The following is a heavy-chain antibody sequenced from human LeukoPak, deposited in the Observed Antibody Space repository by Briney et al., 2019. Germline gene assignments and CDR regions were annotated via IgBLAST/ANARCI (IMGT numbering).Heavy chain of an antibody. CDR1: GFTFSSYS. V-gene: IGHV3-48*04. CDR2: ISSSSSTI. Sequence: GGSLRLSCAAFGFTFSSYSMNWVRQAPGKGLEWVSYISSSSSTIYYADSVKGRFTISRDNAKNSLYLQMNSLRAEDTAVYYCARDLGRQLWSAYGMDVWGQGTTVTVSS. J-gene: IGHJ6*02. D-gene: IGHD5-18*01. CDR3: ARDLGRQLWSAYGMDV.